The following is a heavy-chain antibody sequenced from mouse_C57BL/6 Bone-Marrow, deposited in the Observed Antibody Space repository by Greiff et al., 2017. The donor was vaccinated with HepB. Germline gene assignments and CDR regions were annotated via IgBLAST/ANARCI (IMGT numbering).Heavy chain of an antibody. J-gene: IGHJ3*01. CDR3: AREEVYYDYDGFAY. CDR2: IDPSDSYT. D-gene: IGHD2-4*01. Sequence: QVQLQQPGAELVMPGASVKLSCKASGYTFTSYWMHGVKQRPGQGLEWIGEIDPSDSYTNYNQKFKGKSTLTVDKSSSTAYMQLSSMTSEDSAVYYCAREEVYYDYDGFAYCGQGTLVTVSA. CDR1: GYTFTSYW. V-gene: IGHV1-69*01.